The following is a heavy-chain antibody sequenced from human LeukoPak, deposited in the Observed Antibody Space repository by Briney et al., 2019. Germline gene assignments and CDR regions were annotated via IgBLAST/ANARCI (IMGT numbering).Heavy chain of an antibody. CDR1: GGSINSGAYY. Sequence: SETLSLTCTVSGGSINSGAYYWSWIRQHPGKGLEWIGYIYYSGSTYYNPSLKSRVTISVDTSKNQFSLKLSSVTAADTAVYYCARGDSSGYYAAFDIWGQGTMVTVSS. CDR3: ARGDSSGYYAAFDI. D-gene: IGHD3-22*01. V-gene: IGHV4-31*03. CDR2: IYYSGST. J-gene: IGHJ3*02.